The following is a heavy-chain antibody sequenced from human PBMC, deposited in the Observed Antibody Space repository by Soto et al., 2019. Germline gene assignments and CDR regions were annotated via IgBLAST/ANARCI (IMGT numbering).Heavy chain of an antibody. CDR1: GYTFTNYA. D-gene: IGHD6-13*01. CDR2: VNTYNGNP. J-gene: IGHJ4*02. CDR3: ARDSPYSNDWQGCDS. V-gene: IGHV1-18*01. Sequence: QVQLVQSGVEVKKPGASVKVSCKASGYTFTNYAISWVRQAPGRVLEWMGWVNTYNGNPNYAQIFQGRVTMTTDTSTGTAYMALRSLKAADSAVYYCARDSPYSNDWQGCDSWGQGTLVTVSS.